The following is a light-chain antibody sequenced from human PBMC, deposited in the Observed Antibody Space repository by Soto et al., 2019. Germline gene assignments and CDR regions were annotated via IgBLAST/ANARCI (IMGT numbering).Light chain of an antibody. J-gene: IGKJ5*01. CDR3: QQYDNLGIT. V-gene: IGKV1-33*01. CDR2: DAS. Sequence: DIQMTQSPSSLSASVGDRVTITCQASQDISNYLNWYQQKPGKAPKLLIYDASNVETGVPSRFSGSGSGTDFTLTIRSLQPGDIATYYCQQYDNLGITFGQGARLVIK. CDR1: QDISNY.